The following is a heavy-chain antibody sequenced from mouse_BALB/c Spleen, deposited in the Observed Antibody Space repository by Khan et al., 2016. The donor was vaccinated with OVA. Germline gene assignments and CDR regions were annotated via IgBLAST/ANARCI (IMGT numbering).Heavy chain of an antibody. CDR3: WIRL. D-gene: IGHD1-2*01. J-gene: IGHJ2*01. Sequence: EVKLVESGGGLVQPGGSLKLSCVASGFTFSNYWMNWVRQSPAKGLEWVAEIRLKSDDYVTHYAESVKGRFTISRDDYKSSVYLQINNLRAEDTVIYYCWIRLWGQGTTLTVSS. CDR1: GFTFSNYW. CDR2: IRLKSDDYVT. V-gene: IGHV6-6*02.